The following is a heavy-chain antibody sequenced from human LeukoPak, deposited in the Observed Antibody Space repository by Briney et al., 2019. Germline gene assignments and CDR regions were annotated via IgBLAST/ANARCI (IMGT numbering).Heavy chain of an antibody. D-gene: IGHD2-2*01. V-gene: IGHV1-2*04. CDR3: ARGGRVPAATYYYYMDV. CDR1: GYTFTGYY. J-gene: IGHJ6*03. Sequence: ASVKVSCKASGYTFTGYYMHWVRQAPGQGLEWMGWINPNSGGTNYAQKLQGWVTMTRDTSISTAYMELSRLRSDDTAVYYCARGGRVPAATYYYYMDVWGKGTTVTVSS. CDR2: INPNSGGT.